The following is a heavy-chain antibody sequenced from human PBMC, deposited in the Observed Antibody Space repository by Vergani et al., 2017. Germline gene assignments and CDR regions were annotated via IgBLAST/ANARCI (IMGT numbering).Heavy chain of an antibody. V-gene: IGHV1-18*01. CDR2: ISAYNGNT. D-gene: IGHD3-10*01. J-gene: IGHJ2*01. CDR1: GGTFSSYA. CDR3: MVRGAACYFDL. Sequence: QVQLVQSGAEVKKPGSSVKVSCKASGGTFSSYAISWVRQAPGQGLEWMGWISAYNGNTNYAQKLQGRVTMTTDTSTSTAYMELRSLRSDVTAGYYCMVRGAACYFDLWGRGTLVTVSS.